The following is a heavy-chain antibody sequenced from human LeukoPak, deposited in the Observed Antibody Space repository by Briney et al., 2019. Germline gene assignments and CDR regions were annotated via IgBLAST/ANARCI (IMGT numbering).Heavy chain of an antibody. V-gene: IGHV3-74*01. J-gene: IGHJ4*02. Sequence: PGGSLRLSCAASGFTFSSYWMHWVRQAPGKGLVWVSRINGDGGSTTYADSMKGRFTISRDNAKNTLYLQMNSLRAEDTAVYYCARDRATAMFDYWAQGTLVTVSS. CDR1: GFTFSSYW. CDR3: ARDRATAMFDY. CDR2: INGDGGST. D-gene: IGHD5-18*01.